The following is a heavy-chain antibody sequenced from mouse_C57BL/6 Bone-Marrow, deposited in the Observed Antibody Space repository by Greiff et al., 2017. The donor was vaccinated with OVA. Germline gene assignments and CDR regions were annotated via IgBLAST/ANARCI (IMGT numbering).Heavy chain of an antibody. CDR2: IDPENGDT. V-gene: IGHV14-4*01. CDR1: GFNIKDDY. Sequence: EVQLQQSGAELVRPGASVKLSCTASGFNIKDDYMHWVKQRPEQGLEWIGWIDPENGDTEYASKFQGKATITADTSSNTAYLQLSSLTSEDTAVYYCTTEVITTAIDYWGQGTTLTVSS. CDR3: TTEVITTAIDY. J-gene: IGHJ2*01. D-gene: IGHD1-1*01.